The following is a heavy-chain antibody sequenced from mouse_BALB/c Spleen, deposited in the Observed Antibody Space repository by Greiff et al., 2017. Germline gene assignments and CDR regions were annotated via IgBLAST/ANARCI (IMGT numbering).Heavy chain of an antibody. CDR3: ARGYGNYGVAMDY. D-gene: IGHD2-10*02. J-gene: IGHJ4*01. CDR2: INPSTGYT. V-gene: IGHV1-7*01. CDR1: GYTFTSYW. Sequence: QVQLKQSGAELAKPGASVKMSCKASGYTFTSYWMHWVKQRPGQGLEWIGYINPSTGYTEYNQKFKDKATLTAAKSSSTANMQLSSLTSEDSAVYYYARGYGNYGVAMDYWGQGTSVTVSS.